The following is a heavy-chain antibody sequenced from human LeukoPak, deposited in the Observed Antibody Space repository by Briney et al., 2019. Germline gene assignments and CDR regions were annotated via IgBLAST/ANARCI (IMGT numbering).Heavy chain of an antibody. V-gene: IGHV3-53*01. J-gene: IGHJ4*02. Sequence: GGSLRLSCAASGLTVSGKYMMWVGQAPGKRLEWVSLIYSGGRPYYADSVRGRFTISRDTSKNTLFLQLSSLRAEGTALYYCATDGTYGQGYFDFWGQGTLVTVSS. CDR1: GLTVSGKY. CDR2: IYSGGRP. CDR3: ATDGTYGQGYFDF. D-gene: IGHD3-10*01.